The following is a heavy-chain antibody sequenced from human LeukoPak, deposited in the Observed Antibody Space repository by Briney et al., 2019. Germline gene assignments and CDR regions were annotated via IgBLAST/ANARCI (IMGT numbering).Heavy chain of an antibody. J-gene: IGHJ4*02. CDR1: GFTFSSYS. V-gene: IGHV3-23*01. D-gene: IGHD6-13*01. CDR2: ISGSGGST. CDR3: ATRAAAGKLSFDY. Sequence: GGSLRLSCAASGFTFSSYSMNWVRQAQGKGLDWVSAISGSGGSTNYADSVKGRFTISRDNSKNTLYLQMHSLRAEDTAVYYCATRAAAGKLSFDYWGQGTLVTVSS.